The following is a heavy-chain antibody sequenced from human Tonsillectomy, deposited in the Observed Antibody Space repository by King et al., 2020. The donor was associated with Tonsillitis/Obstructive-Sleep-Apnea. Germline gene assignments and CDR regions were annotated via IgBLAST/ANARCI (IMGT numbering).Heavy chain of an antibody. D-gene: IGHD2-15*01. CDR3: ARAEIPLIVLVAPTPSYFGC. Sequence: VQLQQWGAGLLKPSETLSLTCAVYGGSFSGYYSTWIRQPPGKGLEWIGNINHLGSTNYNPSLKSRVTISVDTSKNQFSLKLSSVTAADTAIYYCARAEIPLIVLVAPTPSYFGCWGQGTLVTVSS. CDR2: INHLGST. CDR1: GGSFSGYY. V-gene: IGHV4-34*01. J-gene: IGHJ4*02.